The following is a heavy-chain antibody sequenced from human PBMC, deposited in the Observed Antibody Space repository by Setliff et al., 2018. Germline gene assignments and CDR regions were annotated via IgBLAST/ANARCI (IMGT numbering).Heavy chain of an antibody. CDR3: VASPSNKNGHFDY. CDR2: ISGAGGNT. CDR1: GFTFSSFA. Sequence: PGGSLRLSCAASGFTFSSFAMAWVRQAPGKGLEWVSAISGAGGNTFYADSVQGRFSISRDNSRNTLFLQMNSLRADDTAMYYCVASPSNKNGHFDYWGQGTLVTVSS. V-gene: IGHV3-23*01. J-gene: IGHJ4*02.